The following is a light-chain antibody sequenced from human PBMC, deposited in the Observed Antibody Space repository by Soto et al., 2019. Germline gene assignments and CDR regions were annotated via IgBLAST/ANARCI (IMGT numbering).Light chain of an antibody. V-gene: IGKV1-27*01. CDR2: AAS. CDR3: QSYNSAPH. CDR1: PGISKY. Sequence: DIQMTQSPSSLSASVGDRVTITCRASPGISKYLAWYQQKPGKVPKLLIYAASTLQSGVPSRFSGSVSGTDFTLTISSLQPEDVATYYCQSYNSAPHFGGGTKVEIK. J-gene: IGKJ4*01.